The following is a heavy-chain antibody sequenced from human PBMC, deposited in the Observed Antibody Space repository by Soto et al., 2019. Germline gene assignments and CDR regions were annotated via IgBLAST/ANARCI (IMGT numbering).Heavy chain of an antibody. J-gene: IGHJ4*02. Sequence: SLPLTCTGTDTSVSESYWRCIRQPAWRGLEWIWRLYASGNNNYQPSLKRRVTLAVDPTKNQFSLTLNSVTAADTAVYFGARESRSALGTVEHLGRGTLVTVS. CDR3: ARESRSALGTVEH. V-gene: IGHV4-4*07. CDR2: LYASGNN. D-gene: IGHD6-13*01. CDR1: DTSVSESY.